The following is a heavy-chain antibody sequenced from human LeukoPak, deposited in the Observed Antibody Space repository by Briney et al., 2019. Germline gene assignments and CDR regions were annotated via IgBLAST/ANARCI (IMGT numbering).Heavy chain of an antibody. J-gene: IGHJ4*02. CDR2: IIPIFGTA. CDR3: ARVAGQLWLRYPDY. V-gene: IGHV1-69*13. D-gene: IGHD5-18*01. Sequence: SVKVSCKASGYTFTTFDINWVRQATGQGLEWMGEIIPIFGTANYAQKFQGRVSISADESTSTAYMELSSLRSEDTAVYYCARVAGQLWLRYPDYWGQGTLVTVSS. CDR1: GYTFTTFD.